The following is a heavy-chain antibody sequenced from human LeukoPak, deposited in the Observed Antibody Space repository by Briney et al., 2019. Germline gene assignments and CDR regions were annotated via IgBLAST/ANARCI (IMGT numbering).Heavy chain of an antibody. J-gene: IGHJ6*02. V-gene: IGHV4-4*02. D-gene: IGHD3-9*01. CDR1: GGSISSSNW. CDR3: ARAPPTDILTGYFPPHYYYYGMDV. Sequence: SEILSLTCAVSGGSISSSNWWSWVGQPPGKVLEWTGEIYHCGSTNYNPSLKSRVTISVDKSKNQFSLKLSSVTAADTAVYYCARAPPTDILTGYFPPHYYYYGMDVWSQGTTVTVSS. CDR2: IYHCGST.